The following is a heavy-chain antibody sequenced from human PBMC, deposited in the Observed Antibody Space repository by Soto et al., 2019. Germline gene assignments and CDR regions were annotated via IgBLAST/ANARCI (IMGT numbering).Heavy chain of an antibody. D-gene: IGHD1-26*01. Sequence: GGSLRLSCVASGFTFTSYAMSWVRQAPGKGLEWVSAISGSGGITYNADSVKGRFTISRDNSKNTLYVQMNSLRAEDTAVYYCTTHIVGATEWYFDYWGQGILVTVSS. CDR3: TTHIVGATEWYFDY. J-gene: IGHJ4*02. CDR1: GFTFTSYA. CDR2: ISGSGGIT. V-gene: IGHV3-23*01.